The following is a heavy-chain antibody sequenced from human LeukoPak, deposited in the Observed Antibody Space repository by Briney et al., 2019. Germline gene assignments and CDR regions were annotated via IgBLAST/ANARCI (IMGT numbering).Heavy chain of an antibody. CDR3: ARAPSSGYYYNYFDY. CDR1: GYTFTGYY. CDR2: INPNSGGT. V-gene: IGHV1-2*02. Sequence: GASVKVSCKASGYTFTGYYMHWVRQAPGQGLEWMGWINPNSGGTNYAQKFQGRVTMTRDTSISTAYMELSRLRSDDTAVYYCARAPSSGYYYNYFDYWGQGTRVTVSS. J-gene: IGHJ4*02. D-gene: IGHD3-22*01.